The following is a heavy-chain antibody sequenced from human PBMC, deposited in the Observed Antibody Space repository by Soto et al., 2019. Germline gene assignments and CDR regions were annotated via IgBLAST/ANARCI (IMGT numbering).Heavy chain of an antibody. V-gene: IGHV4-59*08. CDR3: ARLGWSRMGYYGSGSTGYYYYYMDV. J-gene: IGHJ6*03. CDR2: IYYSGST. D-gene: IGHD3-10*01. Sequence: SETLSLTCTVSGGSISSYYWSWIRQPPGKGLEWIGYIYYSGSTNYNPSLKSRVTISVDTSKNQFSLKLSSVTAAATAVYYCARLGWSRMGYYGSGSTGYYYYYMDVWGKGTTVTVSS. CDR1: GGSISSYY.